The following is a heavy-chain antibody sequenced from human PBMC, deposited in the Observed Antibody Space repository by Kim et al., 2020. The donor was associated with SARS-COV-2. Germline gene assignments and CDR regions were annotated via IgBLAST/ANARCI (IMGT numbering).Heavy chain of an antibody. CDR2: ISGSGGST. J-gene: IGHJ5*02. V-gene: IGHV3-23*01. CDR1: GFTFSSYA. D-gene: IGHD3-9*01. Sequence: GGSLRLSCAASGFTFSSYAMSWVRQAPGKGLEWVSDISGSGGSTYYADSVKGRFTTSRDNSKNTLYLQMNSLRAEDTAVYYCAKGANALYFDWLSIPDWFDPWGQGTLVTVSS. CDR3: AKGANALYFDWLSIPDWFDP.